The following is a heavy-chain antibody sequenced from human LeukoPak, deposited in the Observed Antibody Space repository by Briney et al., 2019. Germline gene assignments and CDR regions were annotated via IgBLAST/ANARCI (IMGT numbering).Heavy chain of an antibody. J-gene: IGHJ4*02. D-gene: IGHD3-22*01. Sequence: GGSLRLSCAPSGFTFTTFAITWVRQSPGPGLKCFTAISASGITTNYADSVKGRFTISRDNSKNTLYLQMNSLRAEDTAVYYCAKDALDYYDISGYYSSFGLFDYWGQGTQVTVSS. CDR2: ISASGITT. CDR3: AKDALDYYDISGYYSSFGLFDY. V-gene: IGHV3-23*01. CDR1: GFTFTTFA.